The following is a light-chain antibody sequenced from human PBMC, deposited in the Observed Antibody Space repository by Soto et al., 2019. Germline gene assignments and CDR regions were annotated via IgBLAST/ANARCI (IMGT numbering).Light chain of an antibody. CDR2: GAS. J-gene: IGKJ4*01. Sequence: DIQMTQSPSTLSASVGDRVTITCRASQNIDFFLAWYQQKPGKAHKLLIYGASNLESGVPSTFSGSGSGTEFTLTISSLQPDDFATYFCQQYHSFPLTFGGGTTVEIK. CDR3: QQYHSFPLT. V-gene: IGKV1-5*01. CDR1: QNIDFF.